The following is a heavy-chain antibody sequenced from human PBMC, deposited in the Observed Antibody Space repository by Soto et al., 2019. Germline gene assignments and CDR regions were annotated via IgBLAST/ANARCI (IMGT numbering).Heavy chain of an antibody. CDR2: IIPIFGTA. Sequence: GASVKVSCKASGGTFSSYAISWVRQAPGQGLEWMGGIIPIFGTANYAQKFQGRVTITADKSTSTAYMELSSLRSEDTAVYYCARDAGYCSSTSCYTTHWFDPWGQGTLVTVS. D-gene: IGHD2-2*02. V-gene: IGHV1-69*06. J-gene: IGHJ5*02. CDR1: GGTFSSYA. CDR3: ARDAGYCSSTSCYTTHWFDP.